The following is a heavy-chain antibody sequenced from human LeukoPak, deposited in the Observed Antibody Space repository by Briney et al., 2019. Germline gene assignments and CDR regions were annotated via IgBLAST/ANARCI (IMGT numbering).Heavy chain of an antibody. V-gene: IGHV5-51*01. Sequence: GESLKISCKGSGYSFTNYWIGWVRQMPGKGLEWMGIIYPGDSDTRYSPSFQGQVTISADKSISTAYLQWSSLKASDTAMYYCARARYCSNTSCPSPYYYYYMDVWGKGTTVTVSS. D-gene: IGHD2-2*01. CDR1: GYSFTNYW. CDR2: IYPGDSDT. CDR3: ARARYCSNTSCPSPYYYYYMDV. J-gene: IGHJ6*03.